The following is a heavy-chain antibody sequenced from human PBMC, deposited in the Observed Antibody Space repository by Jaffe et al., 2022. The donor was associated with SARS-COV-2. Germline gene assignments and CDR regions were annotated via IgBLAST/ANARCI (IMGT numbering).Heavy chain of an antibody. CDR3: ARGLRSRYSLSADY. Sequence: QVQLQQWGAGQLKPSETLSLTCAVYGGSFSGYYWGWIRRPPGTGLEWIGEINDSGSVNYAPSLKSRVTMSVDTSKNQFSLRLSSVTAADTAIYFCARGLRSRYSLSADYWGRGTPVTVSS. CDR1: GGSFSGYY. D-gene: IGHD2-21*01. V-gene: IGHV4-34*01. J-gene: IGHJ4*02. CDR2: INDSGSV.